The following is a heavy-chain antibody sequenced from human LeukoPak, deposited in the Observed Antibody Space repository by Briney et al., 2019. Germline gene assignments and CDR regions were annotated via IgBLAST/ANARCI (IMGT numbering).Heavy chain of an antibody. CDR2: ISYDGSNK. V-gene: IGHV3-30*03. Sequence: PGGSLRLSCAASGFTFSSYGMHWVRQAPGKGLEWVAVISYDGSNKYYADSVKGRFTISRDSSKNTLYLQMNSLRAEDTAVYYCARPRTWELLIFDYWAREPWSPSPQ. D-gene: IGHD1-26*01. CDR3: ARPRTWELLIFDY. J-gene: IGHJ4*02. CDR1: GFTFSSYG.